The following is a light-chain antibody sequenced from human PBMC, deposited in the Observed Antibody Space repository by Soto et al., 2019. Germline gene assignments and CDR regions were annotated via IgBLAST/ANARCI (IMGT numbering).Light chain of an antibody. CDR1: SSNLGNNY. CDR2: DNN. J-gene: IGLJ1*01. Sequence: QSVLTQPPSVSAAPGQKVTISCSGSSSNLGNNYVSWYQQLPGTAPKLLIYDNNKRPSGIPDRFSGSKSGTSATLGITGLQTGDNADYYCGTWDSSLSAYVFGTGTKVTVL. CDR3: GTWDSSLSAYV. V-gene: IGLV1-51*01.